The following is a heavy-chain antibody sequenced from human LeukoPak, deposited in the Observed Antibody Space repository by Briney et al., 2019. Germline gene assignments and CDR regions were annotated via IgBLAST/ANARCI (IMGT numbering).Heavy chain of an antibody. Sequence: GGSLRLSCAASGFTFSSYAMHWVRQAPGKGLEWVAVISYDGSNKYYADSVKGRFTISRDNAKNTLYLQMNSLRAEDTAVYHCARGGGNYYDTSGYDLWGQGTLVTVSS. CDR2: ISYDGSNK. D-gene: IGHD3-22*01. CDR1: GFTFSSYA. V-gene: IGHV3-30-3*01. CDR3: ARGGGNYYDTSGYDL. J-gene: IGHJ5*02.